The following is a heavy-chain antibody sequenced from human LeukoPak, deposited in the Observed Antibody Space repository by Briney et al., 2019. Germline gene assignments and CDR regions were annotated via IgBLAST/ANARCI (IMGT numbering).Heavy chain of an antibody. J-gene: IGHJ3*02. Sequence: PGGSLRLSCAASGFTVSSNYMSWVRQAPGKGLEWVSVIHSGGSTYYADSVKGRFTISRDNSKNTLYLQMNSLRAEDTAVYYCARPKFASRAFDIWGQGTMVTVSS. CDR3: ARPKFASRAFDI. V-gene: IGHV3-66*04. CDR1: GFTVSSNY. CDR2: IHSGGST.